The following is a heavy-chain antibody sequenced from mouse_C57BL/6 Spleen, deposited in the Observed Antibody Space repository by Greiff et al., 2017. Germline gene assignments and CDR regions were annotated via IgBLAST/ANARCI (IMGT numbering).Heavy chain of an antibody. D-gene: IGHD1-1*01. CDR2: ISSGSSTI. CDR3: AKSTTEAMDY. CDR1: GFTFSDYG. J-gene: IGHJ4*01. V-gene: IGHV5-17*01. Sequence: EVKLMESGGGLVKPGGSLKLSCAASGFTFSDYGMHWVRQAPEKGLEWVAYISSGSSTIYYADTVKGRFTISRDNAKNTLFLQMTSLRSEDTAMCYCAKSTTEAMDYWGQGTSVTVSS.